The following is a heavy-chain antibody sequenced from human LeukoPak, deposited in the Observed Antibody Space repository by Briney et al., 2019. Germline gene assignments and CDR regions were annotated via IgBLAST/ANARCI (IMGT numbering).Heavy chain of an antibody. CDR3: ARAGYCSSTSCQWVPLV. V-gene: IGHV4-59*01. Sequence: PSETLSLTCTVSGGSIKNYYWIWIRQSPGKGLEWIGYICYSGSTNYNPSLKSRVTISVDTSKNQFSLKLNSVTAADTAVYYCARAGYCSSTSCQWVPLVWGQGTTVTVSS. CDR2: ICYSGST. J-gene: IGHJ6*02. D-gene: IGHD2-2*03. CDR1: GGSIKNYY.